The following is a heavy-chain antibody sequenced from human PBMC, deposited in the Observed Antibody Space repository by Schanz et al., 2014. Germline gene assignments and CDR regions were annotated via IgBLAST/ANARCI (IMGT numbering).Heavy chain of an antibody. V-gene: IGHV3-23*01. CDR1: GFTFSSYA. CDR3: AKARRKSNCSGGRCFHYSYYGMDV. CDR2: LSGSGGST. Sequence: EGQLLESGGGLIQPGGSLRLSCAASGFTFSSYAMSWVRQAPGKGLEWVSALSGSGGSTYYADSVKGRFTISRDNSKNILYLQMNSLRAEDTAVYYCAKARRKSNCSGGRCFHYSYYGMDVWRQGTTVTVSS. D-gene: IGHD2-15*01. J-gene: IGHJ6*02.